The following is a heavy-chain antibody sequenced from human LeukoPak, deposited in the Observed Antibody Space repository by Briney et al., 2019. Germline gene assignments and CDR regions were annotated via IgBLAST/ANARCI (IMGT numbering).Heavy chain of an antibody. V-gene: IGHV3-48*03. CDR2: ISSSGGTI. J-gene: IGHJ3*02. Sequence: GSLRLSCAASGFTFSSYEMNWVRQAPGKGLEWVSYISSSGGTIYYADSVKGRFTISRDNAKNSLYLQMNSLRAEDTAVYYCARIAVAGTGAFDIWGQGTMVTVSS. CDR3: ARIAVAGTGAFDI. CDR1: GFTFSSYE. D-gene: IGHD6-19*01.